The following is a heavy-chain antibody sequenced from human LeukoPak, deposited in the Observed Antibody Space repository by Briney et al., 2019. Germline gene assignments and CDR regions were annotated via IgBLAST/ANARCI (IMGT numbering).Heavy chain of an antibody. D-gene: IGHD6-19*01. Sequence: PGGSLRLSCAASGFTFSSNTMHWVRQAPGKGLEWVANIKQDGSEKYYVDSVKGRFTISRDNAKNSLYLQMNSLRAEDTAVYYCASRGWRPRHWGQGTLVTVSS. V-gene: IGHV3-7*01. CDR2: IKQDGSEK. CDR1: GFTFSSNT. CDR3: ASRGWRPRH. J-gene: IGHJ4*02.